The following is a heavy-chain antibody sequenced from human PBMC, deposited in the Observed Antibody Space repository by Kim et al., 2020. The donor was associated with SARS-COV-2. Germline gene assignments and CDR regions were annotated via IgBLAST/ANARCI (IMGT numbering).Heavy chain of an antibody. V-gene: IGHV3-23*01. Sequence: YNADVVKGRFTVSRDNYKNQLYLQMSILRAEDTAVYFWAGGFARLPSDYWGQGTLVTVSS. CDR3: AGGFARLPSDY. D-gene: IGHD6-6*01. J-gene: IGHJ4*02.